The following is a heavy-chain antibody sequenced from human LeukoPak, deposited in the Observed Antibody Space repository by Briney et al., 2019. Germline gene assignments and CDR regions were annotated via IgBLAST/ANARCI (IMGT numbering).Heavy chain of an antibody. CDR2: ISSSGSTI. CDR1: GFTFSSYS. CDR3: ARGYCSGGSCYRLPNYFDY. J-gene: IGHJ4*02. V-gene: IGHV3-48*04. Sequence: GGSLRLSCAASGFTFSSYSMNWIRQAPGKGLEWVSYISSSGSTIYYADSVKGRFTISRDNAKNSLYLQMNSLRAEDTAVYYCARGYCSGGSCYRLPNYFDYWGQGTLVTVSS. D-gene: IGHD2-15*01.